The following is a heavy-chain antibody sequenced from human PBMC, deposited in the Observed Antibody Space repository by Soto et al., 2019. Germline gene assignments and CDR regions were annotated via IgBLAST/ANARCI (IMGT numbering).Heavy chain of an antibody. V-gene: IGHV6-1*01. J-gene: IGHJ5*01. CDR2: TYYRSKWYN. Sequence: SQTLSLTCAISGDSVSTKSATWDWIWQSPSRGLEWLGRTYYRSKWYNDYAVSVKGRITINPDTSNNQLSLQLNSVTPDDTAVYYCARLIGNSWLDSWGQGTLVTVSS. D-gene: IGHD2-8*01. CDR1: GDSVSTKSAT. CDR3: ARLIGNSWLDS.